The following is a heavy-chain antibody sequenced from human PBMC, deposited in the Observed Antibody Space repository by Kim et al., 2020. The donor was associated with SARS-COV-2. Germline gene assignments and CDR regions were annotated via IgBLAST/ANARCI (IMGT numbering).Heavy chain of an antibody. CDR3: ARRPISSSWAPIDY. Sequence: PALKSRVTISVDTAKTQFSRKLSSVTAADTAVYYCARRPISSSWAPIDYWGQGTLVTVSS. J-gene: IGHJ4*02. V-gene: IGHV4-39*01. D-gene: IGHD6-13*01.